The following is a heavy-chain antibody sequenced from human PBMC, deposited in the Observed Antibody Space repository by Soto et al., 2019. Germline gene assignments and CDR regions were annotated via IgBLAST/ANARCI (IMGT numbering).Heavy chain of an antibody. J-gene: IGHJ6*02. Sequence: QVQLQESGPGLVKPSQTLSLTCTVSGGSISSGGYYWSWIRQHPGKGLEWIRYIYYSGSTYYNPSLQSRVTISVDTSKHQFSLKLSSVTAADTAVYYCARGYLLDGMDVWGQGTTVTVSS. CDR3: ARGYLLDGMDV. D-gene: IGHD1-20*01. V-gene: IGHV4-31*03. CDR1: GGSISSGGYY. CDR2: IYYSGST.